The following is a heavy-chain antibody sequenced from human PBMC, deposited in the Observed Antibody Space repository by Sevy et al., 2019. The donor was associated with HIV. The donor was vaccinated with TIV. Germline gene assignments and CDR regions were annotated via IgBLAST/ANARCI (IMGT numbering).Heavy chain of an antibody. CDR1: GFTFSSYS. CDR2: ISSSSSYI. Sequence: GGSLRLSCAASGFTFSSYSMNWVRQAPGKGLEWVSSISSSSSYISYADSVKGRFTIYRDNAKNSLYLKMNSLGAEATAVYYCASFSLDTAMVYFDYWGQGTLVTVSS. V-gene: IGHV3-21*01. CDR3: ASFSLDTAMVYFDY. J-gene: IGHJ4*02. D-gene: IGHD5-18*01.